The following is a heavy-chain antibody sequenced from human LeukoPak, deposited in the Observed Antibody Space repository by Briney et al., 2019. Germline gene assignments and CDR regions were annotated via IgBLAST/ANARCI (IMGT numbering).Heavy chain of an antibody. J-gene: IGHJ5*02. CDR1: GFTFSSYA. D-gene: IGHD2-21*01. Sequence: GGSLRLSCAASGFTFSSYAMSWVRQAPGKGLEWVSAISGSGGSTYYADSVKGRFTISRDNSKNTLYLQMNSLRAEDTAVHYCAKDDRVVIANWFDPWGQGTLVTVSS. V-gene: IGHV3-23*01. CDR2: ISGSGGST. CDR3: AKDDRVVIANWFDP.